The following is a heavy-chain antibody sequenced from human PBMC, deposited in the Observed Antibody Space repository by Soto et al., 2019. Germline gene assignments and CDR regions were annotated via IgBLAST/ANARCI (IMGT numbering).Heavy chain of an antibody. CDR2: IYYSGST. V-gene: IGHV4-30-4*01. J-gene: IGHJ4*02. CDR1: GGSISSGDYY. D-gene: IGHD3-9*01. Sequence: SETLSLTCTVSGGSISSGDYYWSWIRQPPGKGLEWIGYIYYSGSTYYNPSLKSRVTISVDTSKNQFSLKLSSVTAADTAVYYCARGGFDILTGYYTTFDYWGQGTLVTVSS. CDR3: ARGGFDILTGYYTTFDY.